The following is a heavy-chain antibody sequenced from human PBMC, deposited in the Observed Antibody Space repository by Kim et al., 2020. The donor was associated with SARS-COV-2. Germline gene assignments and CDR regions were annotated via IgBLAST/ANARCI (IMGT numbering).Heavy chain of an antibody. D-gene: IGHD6-19*01. V-gene: IGHV4-4*02. CDR2: IYHSGST. CDR3: ARGAVAGTSGNAFDI. Sequence: SETLSLTCAVSGGSISSSNWWSWVRQPPGKGLEWIGEIYHSGSTNYNPSLKSRVTISVDKSKNQFSLKLSSVTAADTAVYYCARGAVAGTSGNAFDIWGQGTMVTVSS. J-gene: IGHJ3*02. CDR1: GGSISSSNW.